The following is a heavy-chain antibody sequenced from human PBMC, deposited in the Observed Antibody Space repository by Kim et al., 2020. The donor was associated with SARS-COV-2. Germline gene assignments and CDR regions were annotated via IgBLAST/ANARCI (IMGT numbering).Heavy chain of an antibody. CDR1: GFTFSTSP. D-gene: IGHD4-17*01. CDR2: ISWDGKRT. J-gene: IGHJ4*02. Sequence: GGSLRLSCAASGFTFSTSPMGGVRQAPGKGLEWVARISWDGKRTYYADSVKGRVTISSDKSKNTLYLHMNSLRVEDTAVYYCAKGVTNSGFDYWGQGTQVTVSS. V-gene: IGHV3-23*01. CDR3: AKGVTNSGFDY.